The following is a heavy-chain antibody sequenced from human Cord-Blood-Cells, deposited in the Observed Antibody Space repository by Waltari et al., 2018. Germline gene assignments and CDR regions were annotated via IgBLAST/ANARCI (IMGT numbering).Heavy chain of an antibody. CDR3: ARESGPVYYFDY. D-gene: IGHD3-16*01. J-gene: IGHJ4*02. V-gene: IGHV3-30-3*01. CDR2: ISYDGSNK. CDR1: GFTFSSYA. Sequence: QVQLVESGGGVVQPGRSLRLSCAASGFTFSSYAMHWVRQAPGKGLEWVAVISYDGSNKYYADSVKGRFTISRDNSKNTLYLQMNSLRAEDTAVYDCARESGPVYYFDYWGQGTLVTVSS.